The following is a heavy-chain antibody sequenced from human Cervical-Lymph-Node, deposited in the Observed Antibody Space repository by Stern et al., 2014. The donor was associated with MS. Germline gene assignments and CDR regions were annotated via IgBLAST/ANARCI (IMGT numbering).Heavy chain of an antibody. CDR1: GFTFSSYG. V-gene: IGHV3-30*18. CDR2: ISYDGSDT. CDR3: VKRGITEVRGVRLGDY. J-gene: IGHJ4*02. D-gene: IGHD3-10*01. Sequence: VQLEESGGGVVPPGRSLRLTCTVSGFTFSSYGMHWVRQAPGKGLEWVSVISYDGSDTYYAESVKGRFTISRDNTKNTLYLEMRRLRREDTAVYYCVKRGITEVRGVRLGDYWGPGTLVIVSS.